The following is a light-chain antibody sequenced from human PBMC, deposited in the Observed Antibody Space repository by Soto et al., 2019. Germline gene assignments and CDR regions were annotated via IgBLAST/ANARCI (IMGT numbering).Light chain of an antibody. CDR2: DAS. Sequence: DIQVTQSPSTLSASVGDRVTITCRASQSISSWLAWYQQKPGKAPKVLIYDASSLESGVPSRFSGSGSGTEFSLTISSLQPDDFATYYCQQYNHYWPFGQGTKVDI. CDR1: QSISSW. V-gene: IGKV1-5*01. J-gene: IGKJ1*01. CDR3: QQYNHYWP.